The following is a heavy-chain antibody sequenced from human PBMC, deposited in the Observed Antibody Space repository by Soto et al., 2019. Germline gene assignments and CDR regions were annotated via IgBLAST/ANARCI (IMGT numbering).Heavy chain of an antibody. J-gene: IGHJ4*02. D-gene: IGHD5-12*01. Sequence: QVQLQQWGAGLLKPSETLSLTCAVYGGSFSGYYWSWIRQPPGKGLAWIGEINHSGSPNYNPSLKSRVTISVDTSNNQFSLKRSSVTAADTAVYYCALRNIDPPRGYSGYDDREIDYWGQGTLVTFSS. V-gene: IGHV4-34*01. CDR3: ALRNIDPPRGYSGYDDREIDY. CDR2: INHSGSP. CDR1: GGSFSGYY.